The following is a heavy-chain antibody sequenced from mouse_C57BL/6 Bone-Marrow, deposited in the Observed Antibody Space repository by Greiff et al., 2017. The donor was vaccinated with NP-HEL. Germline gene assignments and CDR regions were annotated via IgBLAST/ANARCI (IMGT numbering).Heavy chain of an antibody. Sequence: EVQVVESGGGLVQPGGSLSLSCAASGFTFTDYYMSWVRQPPGKALEWLGFIRNKANGYTTEYSASVKGRFTISRDNSQSILYLQMNALRAEDSATYYCARYSFITTVVAPMDYWGQGTSVTVSS. CDR3: ARYSFITTVVAPMDY. V-gene: IGHV7-3*01. CDR1: GFTFTDYY. J-gene: IGHJ4*01. CDR2: IRNKANGYTT. D-gene: IGHD1-1*01.